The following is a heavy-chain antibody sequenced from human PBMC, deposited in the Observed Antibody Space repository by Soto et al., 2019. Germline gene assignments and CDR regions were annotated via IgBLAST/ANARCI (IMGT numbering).Heavy chain of an antibody. V-gene: IGHV1-69*12. D-gene: IGHD4-17*01. J-gene: IGHJ5*02. CDR1: GGTFSSYA. CDR2: IIPIFGTA. Sequence: QVQLVQSGAEVKKPGSSVKVSCKASGGTFSSYAISWVRQAPGQGLEWMGGIIPIFGTANYAQKFQGRVTITADESTSTADMELGSLRSEDTAVYYCAGADSGDRLSDWFDPWGQGTLVTVSS. CDR3: AGADSGDRLSDWFDP.